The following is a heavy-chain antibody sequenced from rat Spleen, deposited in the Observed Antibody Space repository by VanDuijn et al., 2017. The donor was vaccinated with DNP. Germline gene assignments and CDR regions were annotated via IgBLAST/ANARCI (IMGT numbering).Heavy chain of an antibody. CDR1: GFTFSDYY. Sequence: EVQLVASGGGIVQPGRSLKISCAASGFTFSDYYMAWVRQAPTKGLEWVASVSDDAGNTYYRDSVKGRFTISRDNAKSTLYLQMDSLRSEDTATYYCARQGITPFAYWGQGTLVTVSS. J-gene: IGHJ3*01. CDR2: VSDDAGNT. V-gene: IGHV5-25*01. CDR3: ARQGITPFAY. D-gene: IGHD1-4*01.